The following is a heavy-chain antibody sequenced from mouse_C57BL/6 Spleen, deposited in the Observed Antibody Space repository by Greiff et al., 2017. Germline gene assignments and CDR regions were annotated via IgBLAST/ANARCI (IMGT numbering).Heavy chain of an antibody. D-gene: IGHD3-2*02. CDR2: IDPNSGGT. J-gene: IGHJ4*01. V-gene: IGHV1-72*01. CDR3: ARGQLRLRGGMDY. Sequence: VKQSCKASGYTFTSYWMHWVKQRPGRGLEWIGRIDPNSGGTKYNEKFKSKATLTVDKPSSTAYMQLSSLTSEDSAVYYCARGQLRLRGGMDYWGQGTSVTVSS. CDR1: GYTFTSYW.